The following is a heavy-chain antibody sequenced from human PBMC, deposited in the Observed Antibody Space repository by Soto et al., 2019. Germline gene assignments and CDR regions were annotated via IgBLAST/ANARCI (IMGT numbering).Heavy chain of an antibody. J-gene: IGHJ4*02. Sequence: QVQLVQSGAEVRKPGASVKVSCKPSGYTFNTYYLHWLRQAPGQALEWMGVIHPSGGGTTVAQKFLGRVTVTRDTSTTRVFMELSSLRSDDTAVYYCARGGRIAVVTASFDNWGQGTLVTVSS. V-gene: IGHV1-46*02. CDR1: GYTFNTYY. D-gene: IGHD2-21*02. CDR2: IHPSGGGT. CDR3: ARGGRIAVVTASFDN.